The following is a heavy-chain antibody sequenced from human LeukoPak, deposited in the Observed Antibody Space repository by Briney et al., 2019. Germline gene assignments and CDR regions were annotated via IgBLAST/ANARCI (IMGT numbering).Heavy chain of an antibody. CDR3: ATGSDFYYAP. CDR2: IPHDGSNA. D-gene: IGHD3-3*01. Sequence: GGSLRLSCVASGFTFTRNCMHWVRQAPGKGLEWVAAIPHDGSNAYYADSVKGRFTISRDDSENTQYLQMNSLRIEDLAVYYCATGSDFYYAPWGQGALVTVSS. CDR1: GFTFTRNC. V-gene: IGHV3-30-3*01. J-gene: IGHJ5*02.